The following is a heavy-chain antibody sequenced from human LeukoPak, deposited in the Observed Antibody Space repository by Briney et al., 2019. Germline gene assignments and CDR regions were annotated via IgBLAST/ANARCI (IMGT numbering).Heavy chain of an antibody. CDR3: ARLGFRDIVVVPADKGDY. D-gene: IGHD2-2*01. J-gene: IGHJ4*02. CDR1: GGSFSGYY. V-gene: IGHV4-34*01. CDR2: INHSGST. Sequence: SETLSLTCAVYGGSFSGYYWSWIRQPPGKGLEWIGEINHSGSTNYNPSLKSRVTISVDTSKNQFSLKLSSVTAADTAVYYCARLGFRDIVVVPADKGDYWGQGTLVTVSS.